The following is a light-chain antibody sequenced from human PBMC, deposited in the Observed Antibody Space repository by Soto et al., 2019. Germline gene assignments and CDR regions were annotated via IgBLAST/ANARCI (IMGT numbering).Light chain of an antibody. V-gene: IGLV3-21*02. CDR3: QLWDGSSDPVV. CDR1: NIGIRN. Sequence: SYELPQPPSVSVAPGQTARIACGGNNIGIRNVHWYQQKPGQAPVLVVYDDSDRPSGIPERFSGSKSGNTAALTISRVEAGDEADYYCQLWDGSSDPVVFGGGTKVTVL. J-gene: IGLJ2*01. CDR2: DDS.